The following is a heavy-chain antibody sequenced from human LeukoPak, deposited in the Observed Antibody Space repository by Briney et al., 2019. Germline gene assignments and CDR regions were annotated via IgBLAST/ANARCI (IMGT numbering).Heavy chain of an antibody. V-gene: IGHV3-49*03. Sequence: HPGGSLRLSCAASGFTFSSYAMSWFRQAPGKGLEWVGFIRSKAYGGTTEYAASVKGRFTISRDDSKSIAYLQMNSLKTEDTAVYYCTRGHLGSWYFDYWGQGTLVTVSS. CDR2: IRSKAYGGTT. CDR3: TRGHLGSWYFDY. CDR1: GFTFSSYA. D-gene: IGHD6-13*01. J-gene: IGHJ4*02.